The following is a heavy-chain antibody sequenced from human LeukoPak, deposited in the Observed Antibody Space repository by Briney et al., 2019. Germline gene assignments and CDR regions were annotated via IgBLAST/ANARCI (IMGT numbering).Heavy chain of an antibody. CDR3: ARGGGGKAPLDY. Sequence: SETLSLTCAVYGGSFSDHYCAWIRQSPEKGLEWIGEINHSGNTNYNPSLKSRVTTSIDTSKNQFSLKLTSVTAADTAVYYCARGGGGKAPLDYWGQGTLVTVSS. CDR1: GGSFSDHY. V-gene: IGHV4-34*01. CDR2: INHSGNT. J-gene: IGHJ4*02.